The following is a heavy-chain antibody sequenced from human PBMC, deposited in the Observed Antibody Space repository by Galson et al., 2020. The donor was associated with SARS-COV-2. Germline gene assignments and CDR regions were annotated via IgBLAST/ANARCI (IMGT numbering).Heavy chain of an antibody. Sequence: LSLTCAASGFTFNSYAMSWVRQAPGKGLEWVSAISSSGNKTYYPDSVKGRFTISRDNSKNTLYLQMNSLRAEDTAVYYCAKGPYCSSTSCYSVGAFDIWGQGTMVTVSS. CDR1: GFTFNSYA. CDR3: AKGPYCSSTSCYSVGAFDI. V-gene: IGHV3-23*01. J-gene: IGHJ3*02. CDR2: ISSSGNKT. D-gene: IGHD2-2*01.